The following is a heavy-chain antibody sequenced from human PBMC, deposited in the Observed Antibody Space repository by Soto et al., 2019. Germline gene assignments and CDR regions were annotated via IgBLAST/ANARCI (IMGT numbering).Heavy chain of an antibody. CDR1: GDSVSSNSAA. CDR2: TYYRSKWYN. J-gene: IGHJ3*02. D-gene: IGHD2-2*01. V-gene: IGHV6-1*01. CDR3: ASSVVVPAAMVYDAFDI. Sequence: QSQTLSLTCAISGDSVSSNSAAWNWIRQSPSRGLEWLGRTYYRSKWYNDYAVSVKSRITIKPDTSKNKFSLQLNSVTPEDTAVYYCASSVVVPAAMVYDAFDIWGQGTMVTVSS.